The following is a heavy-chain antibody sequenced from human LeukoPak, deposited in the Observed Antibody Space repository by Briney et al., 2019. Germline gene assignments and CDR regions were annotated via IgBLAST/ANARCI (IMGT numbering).Heavy chain of an antibody. CDR1: GYTFTGYY. Sequence: ASVKVSCKASGYTFTGYYMHWVRQAPGQGLEWMGWINPNSGGTNYAQKFQGRVTVTRDTSISTAYMELSRLRSDDTAVYYCAVGATGKTYYYYYMDVWGKGTTVTVSS. J-gene: IGHJ6*03. D-gene: IGHD1-26*01. CDR2: INPNSGGT. CDR3: AVGATGKTYYYYYMDV. V-gene: IGHV1-2*02.